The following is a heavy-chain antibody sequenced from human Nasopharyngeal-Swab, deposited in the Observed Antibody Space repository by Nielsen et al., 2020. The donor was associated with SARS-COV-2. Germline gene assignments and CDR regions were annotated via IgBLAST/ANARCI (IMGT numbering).Heavy chain of an antibody. V-gene: IGHV4-34*01. CDR3: ARDNRALYYFDY. D-gene: IGHD3-10*01. CDR2: INHSGST. J-gene: IGHJ4*02. Sequence: SETLSLTCAVYGGSFSGYYWSWIRQPPGKGLEWIGEINHSGSTNYNPSLKSRVTISVDTSKNQFSLKLSSVTAADTAVYYCARDNRALYYFDYWGQGTLVTVSS. CDR1: GGSFSGYY.